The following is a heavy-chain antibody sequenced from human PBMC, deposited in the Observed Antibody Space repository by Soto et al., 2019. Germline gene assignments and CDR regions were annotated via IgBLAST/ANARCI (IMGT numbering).Heavy chain of an antibody. V-gene: IGHV3-23*01. CDR3: AKGGHYDYVWGSYRYTPRFDY. Sequence: GGSLRLSCAASGFTFSSYAMSWVRQAPGKGLEWVSAISGSGGSTYYADSVKGRFTISRDNSKNTRYLQMNSLRAEDTAVYYCAKGGHYDYVWGSYRYTPRFDYWGQGTLVTVSS. J-gene: IGHJ4*02. CDR1: GFTFSSYA. CDR2: ISGSGGST. D-gene: IGHD3-16*02.